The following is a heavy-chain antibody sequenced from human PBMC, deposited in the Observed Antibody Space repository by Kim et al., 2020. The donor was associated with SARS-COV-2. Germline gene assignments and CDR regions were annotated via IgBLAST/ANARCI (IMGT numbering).Heavy chain of an antibody. CDR3: TREDTTNWFDY. D-gene: IGHD2-2*01. J-gene: IGHJ5*01. V-gene: IGHV1-3*01. CDR2: NT. Sequence: NTKYSKECQARVTITRDTSADTAYMALTGLKSEDTAVYYCTREDTTNWFDYWGQGTLVTVSS.